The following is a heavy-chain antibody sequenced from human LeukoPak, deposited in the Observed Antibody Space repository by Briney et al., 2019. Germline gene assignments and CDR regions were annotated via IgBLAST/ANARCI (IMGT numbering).Heavy chain of an antibody. Sequence: QPGGSLRLSCVASGFTFSSYAMSWVRQSPGKGLEWVSGTSGGSGNTEYADSVKGRFTISRDNSKSTLYLQMNSLRAEDTAVYYCAKFYDILTGYFDYWGQGTLVTVSS. CDR3: AKFYDILTGYFDY. CDR2: TSGGSGNT. CDR1: GFTFSSYA. V-gene: IGHV3-23*01. J-gene: IGHJ4*02. D-gene: IGHD3-9*01.